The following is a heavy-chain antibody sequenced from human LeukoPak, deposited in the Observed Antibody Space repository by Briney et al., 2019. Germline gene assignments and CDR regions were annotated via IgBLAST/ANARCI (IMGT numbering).Heavy chain of an antibody. CDR3: AKTLYTSELGEVFDY. CDR1: GFTFSNYA. CDR2: IRYDGGNE. J-gene: IGHJ4*02. V-gene: IGHV3-30*02. Sequence: GGSLRLSCAASGFTFSNYAMHWVRQAPGKGLEWVAFIRYDGGNEYYADSVKGRFTISRDNSKNTVYLQMNSLRAEDTAAYYCAKTLYTSELGEVFDYWGQGTLVTVSS. D-gene: IGHD3-16*02.